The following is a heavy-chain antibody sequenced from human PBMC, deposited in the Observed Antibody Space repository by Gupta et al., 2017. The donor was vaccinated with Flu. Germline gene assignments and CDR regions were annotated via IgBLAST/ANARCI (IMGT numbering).Heavy chain of an antibody. J-gene: IGHJ4*02. CDR1: GYNFSDYY. V-gene: IGHV1-2*06. CDR2: MHPNTGAT. CDR3: TRSRFAGIRWTFDY. D-gene: IGHD4-17*01. Sequence: SGYNFSDYYVQWVRQAPGQGPEWMGRMHPNTGATNLAQNLQGRLTLTGDTSITTAYMELTRLTSDDTAIYFCTRSRFAGIRWTFDYWGQGSLVSVSS.